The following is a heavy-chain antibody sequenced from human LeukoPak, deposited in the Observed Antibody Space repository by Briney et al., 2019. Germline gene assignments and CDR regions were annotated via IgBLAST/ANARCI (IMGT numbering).Heavy chain of an antibody. D-gene: IGHD3-9*01. CDR1: GFTLTNYA. CDR2: MSNDGKDK. J-gene: IGHJ6*03. CDR3: AREGHSDLSTGYSLVEYYYYYMDV. V-gene: IGHV3-30*04. Sequence: GGSLRLSCAVSGFTLTNYAVHWVRQAPGKGLEWLAVMSNDGKDKHVADSVKGRFSVSRDVSSDTLYLQMDSLRAEDTAVYFCAREGHSDLSTGYSLVEYYYYYMDVWGKGTTVTVSS.